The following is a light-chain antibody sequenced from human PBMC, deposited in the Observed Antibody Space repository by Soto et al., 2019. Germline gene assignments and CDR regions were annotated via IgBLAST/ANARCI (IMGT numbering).Light chain of an antibody. J-gene: IGLJ1*01. CDR2: EVS. Sequence: QSALTQPASVSGSPGQSITTSCTGTSSDVGGYNYVSWYQQHPGKAPKLIIYEVSNRPSGVSNRFSGSKSGDTASLTISGLHAEDEADYYCSSYTSSSTLYVFGTGTKLTVL. V-gene: IGLV2-14*01. CDR1: SSDVGGYNY. CDR3: SSYTSSSTLYV.